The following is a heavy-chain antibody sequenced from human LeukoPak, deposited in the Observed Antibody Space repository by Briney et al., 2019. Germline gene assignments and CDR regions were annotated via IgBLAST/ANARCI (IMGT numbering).Heavy chain of an antibody. J-gene: IGHJ4*02. Sequence: PSETLSLTCTVSGGSISSSSYYWGWIRQPPGKGLEWIGSIYYSGSTYYNPSLKSRVTISVDTSKNQFSLKLSSVTAADTAVYYCARESVGELFGYWGQGTLVTVSS. V-gene: IGHV4-39*07. CDR3: ARESVGELFGY. CDR1: GGSISSSSYY. CDR2: IYYSGST. D-gene: IGHD3-10*01.